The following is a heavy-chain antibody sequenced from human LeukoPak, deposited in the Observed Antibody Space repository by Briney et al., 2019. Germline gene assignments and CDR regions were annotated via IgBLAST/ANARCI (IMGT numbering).Heavy chain of an antibody. CDR2: ISYDGSNK. V-gene: IGHV3-30*04. CDR3: ARFFDREPEGRTSIDAFDI. CDR1: GFTFSSYA. Sequence: PGRSLRLSCAASGFTFSSYAMHWVRQAPGKGLEWVAVISYDGSNKYYADSVKGRFTISRDNSKNTLYLQMNSLRAEDTAVYYCARFFDREPEGRTSIDAFDIWGQGTMVTVSS. J-gene: IGHJ3*02. D-gene: IGHD1-14*01.